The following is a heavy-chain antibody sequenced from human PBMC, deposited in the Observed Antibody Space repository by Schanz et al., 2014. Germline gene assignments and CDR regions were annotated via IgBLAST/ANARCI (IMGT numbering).Heavy chain of an antibody. J-gene: IGHJ6*03. CDR1: GGTFSSYT. CDR3: ARTDCSSTSCYTGYYYMDV. D-gene: IGHD2-2*02. CDR2: IIPILGIA. Sequence: QVQLVQSEAEVKKPGSSVKVSCKASGGTFSSYTISWVRQAPGQGLEWMGRIIPILGIANYAQNFQGRVTITADKSTSTAYMELTSLRSEDTAVYYCARTDCSSTSCYTGYYYMDVWGKGTTVTVSS. V-gene: IGHV1-69*02.